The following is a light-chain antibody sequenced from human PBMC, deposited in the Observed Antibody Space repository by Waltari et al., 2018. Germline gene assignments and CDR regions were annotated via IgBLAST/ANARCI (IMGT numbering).Light chain of an antibody. CDR2: EVY. V-gene: IGLV2-23*02. CDR1: SSDVGASTL. Sequence: QSALTQPASVSGSAGQSINISCTGTSSDVGASTLLSWYQQYPGKAPTLMIYEVYKRPSGVSDRFSGSKSDNTASLTISGLQAEDEADYYCCSYAGRSTLVFGGGTKLTVL. J-gene: IGLJ2*01. CDR3: CSYAGRSTLV.